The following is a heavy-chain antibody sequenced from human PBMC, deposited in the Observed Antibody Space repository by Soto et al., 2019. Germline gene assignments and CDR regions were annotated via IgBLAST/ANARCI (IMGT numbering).Heavy chain of an antibody. D-gene: IGHD1-26*01. Sequence: SVKVSCKASGFTFTSSAVQWVRHARGQRLEWIGWIVVGSGNTNYAQKFQERVTITRDMSTSTAYMELSSLRSEDTAVYYCAAGPRGSGSYLGYWGQGTLVTVSS. J-gene: IGHJ4*02. CDR2: IVVGSGNT. V-gene: IGHV1-58*01. CDR3: AAGPRGSGSYLGY. CDR1: GFTFTSSA.